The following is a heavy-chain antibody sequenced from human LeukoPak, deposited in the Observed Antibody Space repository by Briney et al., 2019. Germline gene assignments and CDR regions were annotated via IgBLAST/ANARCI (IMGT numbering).Heavy chain of an antibody. V-gene: IGHV3-11*04. D-gene: IGHD3-16*01. CDR2: ISSSGSTI. CDR3: ATHLRPDAFDI. J-gene: IGHJ3*02. CDR1: GCTFSDYY. Sequence: GGSLRLSCAASGCTFSDYYMSWIRQAPGKGLEWVSYISSSGSTIYYADSVKGRFTISRDNAKNSLYLQMNSLRAEDTAVYYCATHLRPDAFDIWGQGTMVTVSS.